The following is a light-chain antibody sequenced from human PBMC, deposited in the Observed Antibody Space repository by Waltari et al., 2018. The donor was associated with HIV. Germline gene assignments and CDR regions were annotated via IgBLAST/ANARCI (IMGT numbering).Light chain of an antibody. CDR2: YAS. J-gene: IGKJ1*01. CDR3: QQRSNWPPTWT. CDR1: QSVGNF. V-gene: IGKV3-11*01. Sequence: EIVLTQSPDTLSLSPGERATLSCRASQSVGNFLAWYQQKPGQAPRLLVYYASNRATGIPARFSGSGSGTDFTLTISSLEPEDFAVYYCQQRSNWPPTWTFGQGTKVEIK.